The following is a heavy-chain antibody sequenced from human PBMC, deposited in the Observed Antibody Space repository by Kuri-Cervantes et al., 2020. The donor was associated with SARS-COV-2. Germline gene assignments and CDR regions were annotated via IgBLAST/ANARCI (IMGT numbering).Heavy chain of an antibody. V-gene: IGHV4-39*01. D-gene: IGHD3-22*01. J-gene: IGHJ5*02. CDR3: ATSYYYDSSGYYGWFDP. Sequence: SETLSLTCTVSGVSVGSSRYYWGWTRQPPGKGLEWLGTIYYSGSTYYNPSLKSRVTISVDTSWNQFSLKLSSVTASDTAVYYCATSYYYDSSGYYGWFDPWGQGVLVTVSS. CDR1: GVSVGSSRYY. CDR2: IYYSGST.